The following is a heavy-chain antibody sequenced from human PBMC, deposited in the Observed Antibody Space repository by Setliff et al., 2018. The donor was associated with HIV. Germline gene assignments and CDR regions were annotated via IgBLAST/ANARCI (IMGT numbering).Heavy chain of an antibody. Sequence: SETMSPTCAVYGGPSSGYWSWVRQSPGKGLEWIGEISHSGSTNYNLSLKSRAAISADTSKEQFSLKLTSVTDADTGIYYCVASSSWSCRLNYWGQGTQVTVSS. CDR2: ISHSGST. J-gene: IGHJ4*02. D-gene: IGHD6-13*01. CDR3: VASSSWSCRLNY. CDR1: GGPSSGY. V-gene: IGHV4-34*01.